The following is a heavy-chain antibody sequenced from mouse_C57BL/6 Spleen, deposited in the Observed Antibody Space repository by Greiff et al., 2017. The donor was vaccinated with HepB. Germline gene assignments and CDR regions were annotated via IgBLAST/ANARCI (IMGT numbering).Heavy chain of an antibody. CDR2: INYDGSST. Sequence: EVKVVESEGGLVQPGSSMKLSCTASGFTFSDYYMAWVRQVPEKGLEWVANINYDGSSTYYLDSLKSRFIISRDNAKNILYLQMSSLKSEDTATYYCARERPPYAMDYWGQGTSVTVSS. J-gene: IGHJ4*01. CDR3: ARERPPYAMDY. V-gene: IGHV5-16*01. CDR1: GFTFSDYY. D-gene: IGHD1-2*01.